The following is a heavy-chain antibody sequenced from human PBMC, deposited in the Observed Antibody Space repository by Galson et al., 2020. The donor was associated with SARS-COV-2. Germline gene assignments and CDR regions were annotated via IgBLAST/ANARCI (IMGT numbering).Heavy chain of an antibody. V-gene: IGHV3-53*01. J-gene: IGHJ4*02. CDR1: GFIVSSNY. CDR3: ARGLGLHCSGGSCSVY. CDR2: IYVDGRT. Sequence: GGSLRLSCVVSGFIVSSNYMSWVRQVPGKGLEWVSVIYVDGRTNYADSVKGRFTISRDNSKNTVYLHMDSLRAEDTAVYYCARGLGLHCSGGSCSVYWGQGTLVTVSS. D-gene: IGHD2-15*01.